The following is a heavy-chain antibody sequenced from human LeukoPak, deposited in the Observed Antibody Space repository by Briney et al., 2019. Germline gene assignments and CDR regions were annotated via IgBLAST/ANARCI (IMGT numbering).Heavy chain of an antibody. V-gene: IGHV3-23*01. J-gene: IGHJ4*02. CDR3: AKDQWLD. CDR1: GFTFGNYF. Sequence: GGSLRLSCAASGFTFGNYFMNWVRQAPGKGLEWVSAISNSGDNTFYIDSAKGRFTISRDNSKNTLYLQMNSLRAEDTAVYYCAKDQWLDWGQGTLVTVS. CDR2: ISNSGDNT. D-gene: IGHD6-19*01.